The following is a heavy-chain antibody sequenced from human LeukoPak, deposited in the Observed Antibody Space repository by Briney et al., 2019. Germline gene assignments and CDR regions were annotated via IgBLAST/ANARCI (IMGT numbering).Heavy chain of an antibody. CDR1: GGSISSYY. Sequence: SETLSLTCTVSGGSISSYYWSWIRQPPGKGLERIGYIYYSGSTNYNPSLKSRVTISVDTSKNQFPLKLSSVTAADTAVYYCAREYYYDSSGITGDAFDIWGQGTMVTVSS. CDR3: AREYYYDSSGITGDAFDI. CDR2: IYYSGST. D-gene: IGHD3-22*01. J-gene: IGHJ3*02. V-gene: IGHV4-59*01.